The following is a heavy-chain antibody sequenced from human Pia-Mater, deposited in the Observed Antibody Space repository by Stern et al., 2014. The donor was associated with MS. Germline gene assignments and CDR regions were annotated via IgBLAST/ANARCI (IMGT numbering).Heavy chain of an antibody. J-gene: IGHJ4*02. V-gene: IGHV3-33*01. CDR1: GFTFSSYG. CDR2: IWYDGSNK. CDR3: ARDPLYCSGGSCYSGTAMVSFDY. Sequence: VQLVESGGGVVQPGRSLRLSCAASGFTFSSYGMHWVRQAPGQGLEWVAVIWYDGSNKSYADSVKGRFTIARDNSKNTLYLQKNSLRAEDTAVYYCARDPLYCSGGSCYSGTAMVSFDYWGQGTLVTVSS. D-gene: IGHD2-15*01.